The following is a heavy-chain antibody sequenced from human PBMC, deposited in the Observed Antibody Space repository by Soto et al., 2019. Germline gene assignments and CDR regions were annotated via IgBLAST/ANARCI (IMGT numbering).Heavy chain of an antibody. CDR1: GGSISSSSYY. D-gene: IGHD2-8*01. CDR2: IYYSGST. Sequence: SETLSLTCTVSGGSISSSSYYWGWIRQPPGKGLEGIGSIYYSGSTYYNPSLKSRVTISVDTSKNQFSLKLSSVTAADTAVYYCARHTEGTNGYYYYGMDVWGQGTTGTVS. J-gene: IGHJ6*02. V-gene: IGHV4-39*01. CDR3: ARHTEGTNGYYYYGMDV.